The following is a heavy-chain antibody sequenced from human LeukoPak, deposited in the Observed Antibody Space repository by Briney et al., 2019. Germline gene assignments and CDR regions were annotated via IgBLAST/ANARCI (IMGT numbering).Heavy chain of an antibody. CDR3: AREPYSSSWPMPNYYYYYMDV. Sequence: PSETLSLTCTVSGGSISSSSYYWGWIRQPPGKGLEWIGSIYYSGSTYYNPSLKSRVTISVDTSKNQFSLKLSSVTAADTAVYYCAREPYSSSWPMPNYYYYYMDVWGKGTTVTVSS. CDR2: IYYSGST. D-gene: IGHD6-13*01. CDR1: GGSISSSSYY. V-gene: IGHV4-39*07. J-gene: IGHJ6*03.